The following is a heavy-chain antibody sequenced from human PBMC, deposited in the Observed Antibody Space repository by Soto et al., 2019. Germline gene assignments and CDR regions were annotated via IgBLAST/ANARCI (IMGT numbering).Heavy chain of an antibody. J-gene: IGHJ4*02. CDR3: ARRVDCSSTSCYGGCDY. CDR2: INHSGST. Sequence: PSETLSLTCAVYGGSFSGYYWSWIRQPPGKGLEWIGGINHSGSTNYNPSLKSRVTISVDTSKNQFSLKLSSVTAADTAVYYCARRVDCSSTSCYGGCDYWGQGTLVTVSS. V-gene: IGHV4-34*01. D-gene: IGHD2-2*01. CDR1: GGSFSGYY.